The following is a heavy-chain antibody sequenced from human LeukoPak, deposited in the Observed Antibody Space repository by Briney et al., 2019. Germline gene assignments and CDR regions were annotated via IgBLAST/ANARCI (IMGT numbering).Heavy chain of an antibody. Sequence: PSETLSLTCAVYGGSFSGYYWSWIRQPPGKGLEWIGEINHSGSTNYNPSLKSRVTISVDTSKNQFSLKLSSVTAADTAVYYCARVPATSESIAAPLHFDYWGQGTLVTVSS. CDR3: ARVPATSESIAAPLHFDY. J-gene: IGHJ4*02. CDR1: GGSFSGYY. V-gene: IGHV4-34*01. D-gene: IGHD6-6*01. CDR2: INHSGST.